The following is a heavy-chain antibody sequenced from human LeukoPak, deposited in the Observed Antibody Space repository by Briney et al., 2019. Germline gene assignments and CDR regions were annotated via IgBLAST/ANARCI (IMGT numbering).Heavy chain of an antibody. V-gene: IGHV3-21*04. CDR3: AKDRNYDFWNGPFDY. J-gene: IGHJ4*02. D-gene: IGHD3-3*01. CDR2: ISSSSSYI. Sequence: GGSLRLSCAASGFTFSNYAMNWVRQAPGKGLEWVSSISSSSSYIYYADSVKGRFTISRDNAKNSLYLQMNSLRPEDMAFYYCAKDRNYDFWNGPFDYWGRGTRVTVSS. CDR1: GFTFSNYA.